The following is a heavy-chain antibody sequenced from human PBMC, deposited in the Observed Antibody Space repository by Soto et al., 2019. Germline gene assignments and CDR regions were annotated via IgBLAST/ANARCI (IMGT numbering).Heavy chain of an antibody. V-gene: IGHV3-74*01. J-gene: IGHJ6*02. CDR3: VRGAAAGYYGVDV. Sequence: PGGSLRLSCEASGFTFSSYWMHWVRQPPGKGLVWVSRINFDGTTTNNADSVKGRFTISRDNAKNTVYLQMNSLRVEDMAVYYCVRGAAAGYYGVDVRGPGTVVTVSS. D-gene: IGHD6-13*01. CDR1: GFTFSSYW. CDR2: INFDGTTT.